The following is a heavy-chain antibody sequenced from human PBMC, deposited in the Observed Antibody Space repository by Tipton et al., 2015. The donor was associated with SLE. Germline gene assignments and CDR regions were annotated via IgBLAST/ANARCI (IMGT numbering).Heavy chain of an antibody. V-gene: IGHV4-39*01. D-gene: IGHD1-26*01. Sequence: TLSLTCTVSGGSISSSSYYWGWIRQPPGKGLEWIASSYYSGSTYYNPSLKSRVTISVDTSKNQFSLKLSSVTAADTAVYYCARWGALVGATTDYYYGMDVWGQGTTVSVSS. J-gene: IGHJ6*02. CDR2: SYYSGST. CDR3: ARWGALVGATTDYYYGMDV. CDR1: GGSISSSSYY.